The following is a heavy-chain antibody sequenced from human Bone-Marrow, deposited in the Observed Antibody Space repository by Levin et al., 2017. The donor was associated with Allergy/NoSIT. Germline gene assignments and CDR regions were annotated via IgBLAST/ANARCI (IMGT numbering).Heavy chain of an antibody. V-gene: IGHV3-23*01. D-gene: IGHD6-19*01. J-gene: IGHJ4*02. CDR3: AKDGMKHWLAFDL. CDR1: GFTFSSYA. Sequence: GESLKISCSASGFTFSSYAMSWVGQAPGKGLEWVSAISGSGGSTYYPDSVKGRFTISRNNSKNTLELEMNSLRADATAVYYCAKDGMKHWLAFDLWGQGTLVTVSS. CDR2: ISGSGGST.